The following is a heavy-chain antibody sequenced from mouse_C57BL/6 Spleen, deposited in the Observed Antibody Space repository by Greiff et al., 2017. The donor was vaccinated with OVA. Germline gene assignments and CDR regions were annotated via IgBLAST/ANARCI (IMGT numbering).Heavy chain of an antibody. D-gene: IGHD1-1*01. V-gene: IGHV1-53*01. CDR2: INPSNGGT. J-gene: IGHJ1*03. CDR3: ARCLGSSYGYFDV. Sequence: QVQLQQPGTELVKPGASVKLSCKASGYTFTSYWMHWVKQRPGQGLEWIGNINPSNGGTNYNEKFKSKATLTVDKSSSTAYMQLSRLTSEDSAVYYCARCLGSSYGYFDVWGTGTTVTVSS. CDR1: GYTFTSYW.